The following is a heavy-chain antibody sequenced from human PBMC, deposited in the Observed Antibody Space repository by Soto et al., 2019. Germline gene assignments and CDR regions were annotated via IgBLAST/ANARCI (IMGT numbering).Heavy chain of an antibody. Sequence: PGESLKISCKGSGYSFTSYWIGWVRQMPGKGLEWMGIIYPGDSDTRYSPSFQGQVTISADKSISTAYLQWSSLKASDTAMYYCARLAGYCSGGSCNPTGSWFDPWGQGTLVTVSS. CDR1: GYSFTSYW. CDR3: ARLAGYCSGGSCNPTGSWFDP. V-gene: IGHV5-51*01. CDR2: IYPGDSDT. J-gene: IGHJ5*02. D-gene: IGHD2-15*01.